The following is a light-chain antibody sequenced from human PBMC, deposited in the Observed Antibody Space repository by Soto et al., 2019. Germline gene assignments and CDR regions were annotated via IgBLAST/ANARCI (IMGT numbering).Light chain of an antibody. CDR2: AAS. V-gene: IGKV1-39*01. J-gene: IGKJ4*01. CDR3: QQCSSTPHT. CDR1: QSISSY. Sequence: DIQMTQSPSSLSASVGDRVTITCRASQSISSYLNWYQQKPGKAPKLLIYAASSLQSGVPSRFSGSGSGTDFTRTITSLQPEDFATYYCQQCSSTPHTFGGGTKVEIK.